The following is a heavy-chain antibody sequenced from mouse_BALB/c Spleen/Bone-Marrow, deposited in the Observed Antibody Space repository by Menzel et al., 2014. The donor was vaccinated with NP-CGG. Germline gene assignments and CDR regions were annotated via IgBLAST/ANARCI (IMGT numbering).Heavy chain of an antibody. CDR1: GYTFTSYW. Sequence: VQLQESGAELVKPGASVKLSCKASGYTFTSYWMHWVKQRPGQGLEWIGEINPSNGRTNYNEKFKSKATLTVDKSSSTDYMQLSSLTSEDSAVYYCARDWDEAYYFDYWGQGTTLTVSS. CDR3: ARDWDEAYYFDY. CDR2: INPSNGRT. V-gene: IGHV1S81*02. J-gene: IGHJ2*01. D-gene: IGHD4-1*01.